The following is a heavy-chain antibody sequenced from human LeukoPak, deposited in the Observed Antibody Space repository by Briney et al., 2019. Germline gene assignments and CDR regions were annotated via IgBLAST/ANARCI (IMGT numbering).Heavy chain of an antibody. J-gene: IGHJ6*03. CDR1: GGSISSSSYY. CDR3: ASHNWSYYYYYMDV. V-gene: IGHV4-39*01. Sequence: PSETLSLTRTVSGGSISSSSYYRGWIRQPPGKGLEWIGSIYYSGSTYYNPSLKSRVTISVDTSKNQFSLKLSSVTAADTAVYYCASHNWSYYYYYMDVWGKGTTVTVSS. D-gene: IGHD1-20*01. CDR2: IYYSGST.